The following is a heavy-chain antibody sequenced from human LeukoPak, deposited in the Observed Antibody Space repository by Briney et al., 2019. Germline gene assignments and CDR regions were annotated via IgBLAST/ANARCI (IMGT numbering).Heavy chain of an antibody. Sequence: PGGSLRLSCAASGFTFSSYWMSWVRQAPGKGLEWVANIKQDGSEKYYVDSVKGRFTISRDNAKHSLYLQMNSLRAEDTAVYYCARDWGDYYCYYMDVWGKGTTVTVSS. V-gene: IGHV3-7*01. D-gene: IGHD3-16*01. CDR3: ARDWGDYYCYYMDV. J-gene: IGHJ6*03. CDR1: GFTFSSYW. CDR2: IKQDGSEK.